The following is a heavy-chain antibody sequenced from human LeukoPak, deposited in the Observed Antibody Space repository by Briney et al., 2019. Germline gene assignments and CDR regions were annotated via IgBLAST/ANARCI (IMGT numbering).Heavy chain of an antibody. J-gene: IGHJ2*01. CDR3: ARHSGSVWSGYFDL. CDR2: IYYSRSN. CDR1: GGSISGDH. D-gene: IGHD5/OR15-5a*01. V-gene: IGHV4-59*08. Sequence: PSETLSLTCTVSGGSISGDHWNWIRQPPGKGLGWIGYIYYSRSNNYNPSLKSRVTISVDTSKNQFSLRLTSVTAADTAVYYCARHSGSVWSGYFDLWGRGTLVTVSS.